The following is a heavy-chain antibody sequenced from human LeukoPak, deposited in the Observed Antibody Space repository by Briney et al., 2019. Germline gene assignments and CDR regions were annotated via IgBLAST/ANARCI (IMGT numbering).Heavy chain of an antibody. Sequence: GGSLRLSCGASGFTFSSYAMSWFRQAPGTGLEWLSSITSADTYYAYSVKGRFTISRDNSKNTLFLQMNSLRAEDTAVYYCARERPERHLSFDYWGQGTLVTVSS. J-gene: IGHJ4*02. CDR2: ITSADT. CDR3: ARERPERHLSFDY. CDR1: GFTFSSYA. V-gene: IGHV3-23*01. D-gene: IGHD1-1*01.